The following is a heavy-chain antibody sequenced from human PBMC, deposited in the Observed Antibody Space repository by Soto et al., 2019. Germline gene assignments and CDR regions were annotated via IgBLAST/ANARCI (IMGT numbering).Heavy chain of an antibody. V-gene: IGHV1-69*13. Sequence: SVKVSCKASGGTFSSYAISWVRQAPGQGLEWMGGIIPIFGTANYAQKFQGRVTITADESTSTAYMELSSLRSEDTAVYYCARTGAARDDYCSNLPGVYFDYCGQGTVVPVSS. J-gene: IGHJ4*02. CDR2: IIPIFGTA. CDR1: GGTFSSYA. CDR3: ARTGAARDDYCSNLPGVYFDY. D-gene: IGHD4-4*01.